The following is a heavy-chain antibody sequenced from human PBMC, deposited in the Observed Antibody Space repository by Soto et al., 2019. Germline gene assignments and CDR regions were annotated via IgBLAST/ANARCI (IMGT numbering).Heavy chain of an antibody. CDR1: GYTFTGYY. J-gene: IGHJ3*02. D-gene: IGHD2-15*01. CDR3: ARGKGYCSGCSCYGINALDI. Sequence: QVQLVQSGAEVKKPGASVKVSCKASGYTFTGYYMHWVRQAPGQGLEWMGWINPNSGGTNYAQKFQGWVTMTRDTSISTAYMELSRLRSNDTAVYYCARGKGYCSGCSCYGINALDIWGQGTMVTVSS. V-gene: IGHV1-2*04. CDR2: INPNSGGT.